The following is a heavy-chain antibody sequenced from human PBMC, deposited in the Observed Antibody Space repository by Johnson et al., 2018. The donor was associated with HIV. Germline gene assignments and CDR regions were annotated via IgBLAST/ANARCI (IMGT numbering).Heavy chain of an antibody. CDR2: ISYDGSNK. CDR3: ARDQEQWLVRADAFDI. CDR1: GFTFSSYA. Sequence: QVQLVESGGGVVQPGRSLRLSCAASGFTFSSYAMHWVRQAPGKGLEWVAVISYDGSNKYYADSVKGRFTISRDNSKNTLYLQMNSLRAEDTAVYYCARDQEQWLVRADAFDIWGQGTMVTVSS. D-gene: IGHD6-19*01. J-gene: IGHJ3*02. V-gene: IGHV3-30*04.